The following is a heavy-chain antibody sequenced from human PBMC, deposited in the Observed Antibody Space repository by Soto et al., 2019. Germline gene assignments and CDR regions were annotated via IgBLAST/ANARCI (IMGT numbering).Heavy chain of an antibody. CDR1: GFTFSNHG. Sequence: PGGSLRLSCVASGFTFSNHGMHWVRQAPGKGLEWVTVTWYDGTNRFYADSVKGRFTISRDISENTVYLQMDSLRSEDTAVYYCARESSSGRRDRIYYWSQGTLVTV. V-gene: IGHV3-33*01. D-gene: IGHD6-19*01. J-gene: IGHJ4*02. CDR3: ARESSSGRRDRIYY. CDR2: TWYDGTNR.